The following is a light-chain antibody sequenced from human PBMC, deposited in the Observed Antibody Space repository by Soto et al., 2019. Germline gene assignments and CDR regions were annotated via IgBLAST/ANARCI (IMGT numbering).Light chain of an antibody. CDR1: QGVNSY. V-gene: IGKV1-9*01. J-gene: IGKJ1*01. CDR3: QQRSNWPPWT. CDR2: AAS. Sequence: DIQLTQSPSFLSASVGDRVTITCRASQGVNSYFAWYQQKPGKAPKLLIYAASTLQSGVPSRFSGSGSGTEFTLTISSLQPEDFATYYCQQRSNWPPWTFGQGTKVEIK.